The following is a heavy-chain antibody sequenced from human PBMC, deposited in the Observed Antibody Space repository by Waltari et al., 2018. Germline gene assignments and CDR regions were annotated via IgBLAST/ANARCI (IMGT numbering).Heavy chain of an antibody. J-gene: IGHJ6*01. Sequence: QVQLEQSGAEVKKPGSSVKVSCKASGGTFKSQAISWVRKASGQGLGGVGGIFVLFGTANYAQNVQDRVTVTADESTSAVYLELSSLRSEDTAVYYCASLNYASGGYYYGMDVWGQGTTVVVSS. CDR1: GGTFKSQA. V-gene: IGHV1-69*01. CDR2: IFVLFGTA. D-gene: IGHD3-10*01. CDR3: ASLNYASGGYYYGMDV.